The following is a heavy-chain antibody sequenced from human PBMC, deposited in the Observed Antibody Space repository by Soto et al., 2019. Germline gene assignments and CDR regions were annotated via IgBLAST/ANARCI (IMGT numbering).Heavy chain of an antibody. CDR3: ARLWGPVGSGDFDY. J-gene: IGHJ4*02. Sequence: ASVKVSCKASGYTFTSYGIGWVRQAPGQGLEWMGWISAYNGNTNYAQKLQGRVTMTTDTSTSTAYMELRSLRSDDTAVYYCARLWGPVGSGDFDYWGQGTLVTVSS. CDR1: GYTFTSYG. CDR2: ISAYNGNT. V-gene: IGHV1-18*01. D-gene: IGHD3-10*01.